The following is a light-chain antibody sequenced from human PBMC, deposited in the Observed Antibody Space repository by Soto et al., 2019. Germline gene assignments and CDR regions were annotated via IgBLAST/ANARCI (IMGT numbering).Light chain of an antibody. CDR3: SSYTLSNIVFV. CDR2: DVN. J-gene: IGLJ1*01. Sequence: QSALTQPASVSGSPGQSITISCTGSSSDVGAYNYVSWYQQHPGKAPKLIIYDVNNRPSGISNRFSGSKSGNTASLTISGLQAEDEADYYCSSYTLSNIVFVFGSGTKLTVL. V-gene: IGLV2-14*01. CDR1: SSDVGAYNY.